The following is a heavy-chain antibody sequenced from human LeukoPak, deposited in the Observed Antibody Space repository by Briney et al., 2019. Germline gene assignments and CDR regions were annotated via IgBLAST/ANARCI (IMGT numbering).Heavy chain of an antibody. J-gene: IGHJ6*03. CDR1: GYTFTGYY. V-gene: IGHV1-2*02. CDR3: ARGLHSYRLRKYYYMDV. Sequence: ASVKVSCKASGYTFTGYYMHWVRQAPGQGLEWMGWINPNSGGTNYAQKFQGGVTMTRDTSISTAYMELSRLRSEDTAVYYCARGLHSYRLRKYYYMDVWGKGTTVTISS. D-gene: IGHD4-17*01. CDR2: INPNSGGT.